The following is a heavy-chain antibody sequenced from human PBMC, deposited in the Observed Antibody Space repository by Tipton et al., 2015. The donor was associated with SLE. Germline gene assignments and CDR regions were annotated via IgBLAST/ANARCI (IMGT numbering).Heavy chain of an antibody. J-gene: IGHJ6*04. Sequence: TLSLTCTVSGGSVRGGGHYWTWIRQDPGKGLEWIGYTHYTDGTYYNPPLKSRVAISVDTSKNQFSLKLSSVTAADTAVYYCARDGTAMTDVWGKGTTVTVSS. D-gene: IGHD5-18*01. V-gene: IGHV4-31*03. CDR2: THYTDGT. CDR1: GGSVRGGGHY. CDR3: ARDGTAMTDV.